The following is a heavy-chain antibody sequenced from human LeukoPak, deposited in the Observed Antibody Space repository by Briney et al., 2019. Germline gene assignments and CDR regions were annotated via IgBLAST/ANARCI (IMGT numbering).Heavy chain of an antibody. CDR2: ISDEGSNK. J-gene: IGHJ6*02. CDR3: AKEVLITFGGVIVIGGMDV. CDR1: GFTFSSYG. V-gene: IGHV3-30*18. Sequence: GGSLRLPCAASGFTFSSYGMHWVRQAPGKGLEWVAIISDEGSNKNYADSVKGRFTISRDNSKNTLYLQMNSLRAEDTAVYYCAKEVLITFGGVIVIGGMDVWGQGTTVTVSS. D-gene: IGHD3-16*02.